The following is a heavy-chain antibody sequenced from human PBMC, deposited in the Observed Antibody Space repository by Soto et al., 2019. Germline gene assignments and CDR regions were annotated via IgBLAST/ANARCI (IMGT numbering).Heavy chain of an antibody. D-gene: IGHD3-3*01. J-gene: IGHJ5*02. V-gene: IGHV4-30-2*01. CDR3: ARGGDYDVWSRYYTGWFEP. CDR2: IYHSGST. Sequence: SGPLSRTFAVSGGSISIGGYSWSWIRQPPGKGLEWIGYIYHSGSTYYNPSLKSRVNISVDRSKTHFSMKLSSVTAAQTDVYYCARGGDYDVWSRYYTGWFEPWGEGTLITV. CDR1: GGSISIGGYS.